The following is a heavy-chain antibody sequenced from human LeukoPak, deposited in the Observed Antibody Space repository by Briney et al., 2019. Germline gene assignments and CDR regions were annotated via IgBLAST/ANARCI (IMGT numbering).Heavy chain of an antibody. V-gene: IGHV3-30-3*01. Sequence: PGGSLRLSCAASGLTFSSYAMPWVRQAPGKGLEWVAVISYDGSNKYYADSVKGRFTISRDNPKNTLYLQMNSLRAEDTAVYYCARDRGIAAAGLRHGVDYWGQGTLVTVSS. CDR1: GLTFSSYA. CDR2: ISYDGSNK. D-gene: IGHD6-13*01. J-gene: IGHJ4*02. CDR3: ARDRGIAAAGLRHGVDY.